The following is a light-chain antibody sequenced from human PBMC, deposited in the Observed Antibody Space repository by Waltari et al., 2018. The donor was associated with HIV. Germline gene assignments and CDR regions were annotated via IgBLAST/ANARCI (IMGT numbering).Light chain of an antibody. J-gene: IGKJ2*01. V-gene: IGKV3-15*01. CDR1: QSVNTN. CDR2: GAS. CDR3: HQYNNWPYT. Sequence: MMQSPDILPVSPGEGVTLTCRASQSVNTNVAWYLQRPGQAPRLLIYGASTRAAGFPARFSGGGSGTEFTLTISSLQSEDFALYFCHQYNNWPYTFGQGTKLDIK.